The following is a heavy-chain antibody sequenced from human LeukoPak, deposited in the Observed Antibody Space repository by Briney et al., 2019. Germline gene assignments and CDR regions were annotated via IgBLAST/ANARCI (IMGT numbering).Heavy chain of an antibody. J-gene: IGHJ4*02. V-gene: IGHV3-53*01. CDR1: GFTVSSNY. CDR3: ARAGSGYYSELYFDY. Sequence: GGSLRLSCAASGFTVSSNYMSWVRQAPGKGLEWVSVIYSGGNTYYADSVKGRFTISRDNSKNTMYLQMNSLRVEDTAVYYCARAGSGYYSELYFDYWGQGTLVTVSS. CDR2: IYSGGNT. D-gene: IGHD3-22*01.